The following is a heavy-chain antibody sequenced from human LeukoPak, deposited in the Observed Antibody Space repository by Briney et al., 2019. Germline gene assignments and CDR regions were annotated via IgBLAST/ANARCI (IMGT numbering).Heavy chain of an antibody. V-gene: IGHV3-43*02. D-gene: IGHD6-6*01. J-gene: IGHJ4*02. CDR1: GFTFDDYA. Sequence: GGSLRLSCAASGFTFDDYAMHWVRQAPGKGLEWVSLISGDGGSTYYADSVKGRFTISRDNSKNTLYLQMNSLRAEDTAVYYCARDTSKQLVFLDYWGQGTLVTVSS. CDR2: ISGDGGST. CDR3: ARDTSKQLVFLDY.